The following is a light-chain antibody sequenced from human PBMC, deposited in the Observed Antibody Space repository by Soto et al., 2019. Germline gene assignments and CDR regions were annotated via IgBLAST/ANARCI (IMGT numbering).Light chain of an antibody. CDR1: QSIGKH. CDR3: QQSYTPPTT. V-gene: IGKV1-39*01. CDR2: GAS. J-gene: IGKJ5*01. Sequence: DIQMTQSPSFLSASVGDRVTITCRASQSIGKHLNWYQQKPGKAPKFLIYGASTLQSGVPSRFTGSGSGTDFTLTVKSMQAQDFANYYCQQSYTPPTTFGQGTRLEI.